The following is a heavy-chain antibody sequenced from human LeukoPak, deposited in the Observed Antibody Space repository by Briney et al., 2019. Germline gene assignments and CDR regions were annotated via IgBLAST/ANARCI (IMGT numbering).Heavy chain of an antibody. CDR1: GFTFSTYT. Sequence: GGSLRLSCAASGFTFSTYTMNWVRQAPGKGLEWVAVISYDGSNKYYADSVKGRFTISRDNSKNTLYLQMNSLRAEDTAVYYCARSSARDSSWYWNYYYYMDVWGKGTTVTVSS. CDR2: ISYDGSNK. CDR3: ARSSARDSSWYWNYYYYMDV. V-gene: IGHV3-30*04. D-gene: IGHD6-13*01. J-gene: IGHJ6*03.